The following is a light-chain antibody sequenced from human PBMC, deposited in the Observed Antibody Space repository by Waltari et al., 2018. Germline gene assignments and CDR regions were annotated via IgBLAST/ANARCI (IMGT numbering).Light chain of an antibody. CDR2: EVS. CDR3: SSYTSSISWV. CDR1: SSDVGGYNY. V-gene: IGLV2-14*01. Sequence: QSALTQPASVSGSPGQSITISCTGTSSDVGGYNYVSWYQHHPGKAPKLMIYEVSNRPSGVSNRFSGSKSGNTASRTISGLQAEDEAHYYGSSYTSSISWVFGGGTKLTVL. J-gene: IGLJ3*02.